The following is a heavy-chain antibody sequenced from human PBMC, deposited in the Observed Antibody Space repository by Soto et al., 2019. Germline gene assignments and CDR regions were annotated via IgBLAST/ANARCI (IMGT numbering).Heavy chain of an antibody. D-gene: IGHD6-19*01. J-gene: IGHJ4*02. CDR2: INPNSGGT. V-gene: IGHV1-2*04. Sequence: ASVKVSCKASGYTFTGYYMHWVRQAPGQGLEWMGWINPNSGGTNYAQKFQGWVTMTRDTSMSTAYMELSRLRSDDTAVYYCARESSGSVAAMGYWGQGTLVTVSS. CDR3: ARESSGSVAAMGY. CDR1: GYTFTGYY.